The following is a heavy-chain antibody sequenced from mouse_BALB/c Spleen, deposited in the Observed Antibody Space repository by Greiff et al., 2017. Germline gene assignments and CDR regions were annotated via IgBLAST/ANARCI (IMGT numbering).Heavy chain of an antibody. D-gene: IGHD2-1*01. J-gene: IGHJ4*01. CDR2: ISYDGSN. CDR3: ARGGNSPLDN. V-gene: IGHV3-6*02. CDR1: GYSITSGYY. Sequence: ESGPGLVTPSQSLSLTCSVTGYSITSGYYWNWIRQFPGNKLEWRGYISYDGSNNYNPSLKNRISITRDTSKNQFFLKLNSVTTEDTATYSCARGGNSPLDNWDQGTAVNVTS.